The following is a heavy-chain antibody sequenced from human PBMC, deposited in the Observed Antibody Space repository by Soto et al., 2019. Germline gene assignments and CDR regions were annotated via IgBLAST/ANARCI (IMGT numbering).Heavy chain of an antibody. V-gene: IGHV1-8*01. CDR1: GYTFTSYD. J-gene: IGHJ6*03. CDR3: RAGSGWYYMDV. D-gene: IGHD6-19*01. Sequence: ASVKVSCKASGYTFTSYDINWVRQATGQGLEWMGWMNPNSGNTGYAQKFLGRVTMTRNTSISTAYMELSSLRSEDTAVYYCRAGSGWYYMDVWGKGTTVTVSS. CDR2: MNPNSGNT.